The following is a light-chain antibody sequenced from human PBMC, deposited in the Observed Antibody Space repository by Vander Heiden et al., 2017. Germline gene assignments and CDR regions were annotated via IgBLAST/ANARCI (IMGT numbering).Light chain of an antibody. CDR2: YKSDSDK. V-gene: IGLV5-45*03. CDR3: MIWHSSAWV. J-gene: IGLJ3*02. CDR1: SAINLGTYR. Sequence: QAVLTQPSSLSASPGASASLTFTLRSAINLGTYRIYWYQQKPGSPPQYLLKYKSDSDKQQGSGVPSRFSGSKDASANAGILLISGLQSEDEADYYCMIWHSSAWVFGGGTKLTVL.